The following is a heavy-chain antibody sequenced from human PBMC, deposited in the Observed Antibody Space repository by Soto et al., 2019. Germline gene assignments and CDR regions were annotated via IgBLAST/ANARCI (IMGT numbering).Heavy chain of an antibody. CDR2: IYYSGST. Sequence: QVQLQESGPGLVKPSQTLSLTCTVSGGSISSGGYYWSWIRQHPGKGLEWIGYIYYSGSTYYNPSLTSRVTISVDTSKNQFSLKLSSVTAADTAVYYCARQYDILTGYRYFDYWGQGTLVTVSS. V-gene: IGHV4-31*03. CDR1: GGSISSGGYY. J-gene: IGHJ4*02. D-gene: IGHD3-9*01. CDR3: ARQYDILTGYRYFDY.